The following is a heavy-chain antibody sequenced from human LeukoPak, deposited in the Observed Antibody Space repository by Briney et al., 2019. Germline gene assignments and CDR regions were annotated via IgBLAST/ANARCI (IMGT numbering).Heavy chain of an antibody. Sequence: SVEVSCKASGGTFSSYAISWVRQAPGQGLEWMGRIIPILGIANYAQKFQGRVTITADKSTSTDYMELSSLRSEDTAVYYCASPRPRIAVAVPLAFDIWGQGTMVTVSS. D-gene: IGHD6-19*01. CDR1: GGTFSSYA. CDR3: ASPRPRIAVAVPLAFDI. V-gene: IGHV1-69*04. CDR2: IIPILGIA. J-gene: IGHJ3*02.